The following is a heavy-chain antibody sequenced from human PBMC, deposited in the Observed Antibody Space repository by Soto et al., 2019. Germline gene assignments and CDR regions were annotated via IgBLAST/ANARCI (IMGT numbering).Heavy chain of an antibody. Sequence: EVQLVESGGGLVQPGGSLRLSCAASGFTFSSYAMHWVRQAPGKGLEYVSAISSNGGSTYYANSVKGRFTISRDNSKNTLYLQMGSLRAEDMAVYYCARRGNILVSPFDYWGQGTLVTVSS. CDR2: ISSNGGST. V-gene: IGHV3-64*01. CDR3: ARRGNILVSPFDY. D-gene: IGHD3-16*02. J-gene: IGHJ4*02. CDR1: GFTFSSYA.